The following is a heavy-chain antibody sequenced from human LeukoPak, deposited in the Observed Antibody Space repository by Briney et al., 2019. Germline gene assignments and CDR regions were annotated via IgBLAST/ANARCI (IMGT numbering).Heavy chain of an antibody. CDR1: GFTFSSYG. V-gene: IGHV3-30*02. CDR3: AKDPVRGYSYGNYYYYMDV. D-gene: IGHD5-18*01. J-gene: IGHJ6*03. Sequence: GGSLRLSCAASGFTFSSYGMHWVRQAPGKGLERVAFIRYDGSNKYYADSVKGRFTISRDNSKNTLYLQMNSLRAEDTAVYYCAKDPVRGYSYGNYYYYMDVWGKGTTVTISS. CDR2: IRYDGSNK.